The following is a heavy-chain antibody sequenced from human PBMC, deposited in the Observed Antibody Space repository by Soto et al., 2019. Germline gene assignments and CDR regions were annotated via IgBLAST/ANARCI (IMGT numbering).Heavy chain of an antibody. Sequence: QIQLVESGAEVKKPGASVKVSCKASGYTFSNYHITWVRQAPGQGLEWMGWISAYNGNTNYAQNLQGRVTMTTDPSTSTAYMEPRSLRSDDTAVYYCARDLPPVDYWGQGTLVTVSS. CDR2: ISAYNGNT. CDR3: ARDLPPVDY. CDR1: GYTFSNYH. V-gene: IGHV1-18*01. J-gene: IGHJ4*02.